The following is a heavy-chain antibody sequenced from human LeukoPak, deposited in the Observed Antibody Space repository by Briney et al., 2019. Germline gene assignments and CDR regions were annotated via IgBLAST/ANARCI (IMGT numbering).Heavy chain of an antibody. Sequence: TGGSLRLSCAASGXTFSSYAMSWVRQAPGKGLEWVSTVTVSGGGTYYGDSVKGRFTISRDNSKNTLYLQMNSLRAEDTAVYYCAKRAARPAYYFDFWGQGTLVTISS. CDR1: GXTFSSYA. J-gene: IGHJ4*02. CDR2: VTVSGGGT. V-gene: IGHV3-23*01. D-gene: IGHD6-6*01. CDR3: AKRAARPAYYFDF.